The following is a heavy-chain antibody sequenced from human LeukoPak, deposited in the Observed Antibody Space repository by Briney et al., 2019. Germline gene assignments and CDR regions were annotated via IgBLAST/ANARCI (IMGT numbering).Heavy chain of an antibody. D-gene: IGHD3-22*01. Sequence: SQTLSLTCTVSGGSISSGDYYWSWIRQPPGKGLEWRGNIYYSGSTYYNPSLKSRVTISVDTSKNQFSLKLSSVTAADTAVYYCASAYYYDSSGYYPHRAQYYYYYYMDVWGKGTTVTVSS. CDR2: IYYSGST. CDR3: ASAYYYDSSGYYPHRAQYYYYYYMDV. V-gene: IGHV4-30-4*08. J-gene: IGHJ6*03. CDR1: GGSISSGDYY.